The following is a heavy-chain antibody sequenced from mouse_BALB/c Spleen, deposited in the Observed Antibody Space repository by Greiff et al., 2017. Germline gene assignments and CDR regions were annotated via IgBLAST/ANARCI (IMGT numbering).Heavy chain of an antibody. V-gene: IGHV1-15*01. CDR2: IDPETGGT. J-gene: IGHJ3*01. D-gene: IGHD1-1*01. CDR3: AREGTTVPFAY. CDR1: GYTFTDYE. Sequence: VQLQQSGAELVRPGASVTLSCKASGYTFTDYEMHWVKQTPVHGLEWIGAIDPETGGTAYNQKFKGKATLTADKSSSTAYMQLSSLTSENSAVYFCAREGTTVPFAYWGQGTLVTVSA.